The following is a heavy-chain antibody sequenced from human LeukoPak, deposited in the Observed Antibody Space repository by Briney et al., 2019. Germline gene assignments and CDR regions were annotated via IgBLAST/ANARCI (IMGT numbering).Heavy chain of an antibody. J-gene: IGHJ4*02. Sequence: GASVKVSCKASGYTFTGCYMHWVRQAPGQGLEWMGWINPNSGGTNYAEKFQGRVTMTRDTSISTAYMELSRLRSDDTAVYYCARAKGVAGFDYWGQGTLVTVSS. D-gene: IGHD6-19*01. CDR3: ARAKGVAGFDY. CDR2: INPNSGGT. V-gene: IGHV1-2*02. CDR1: GYTFTGCY.